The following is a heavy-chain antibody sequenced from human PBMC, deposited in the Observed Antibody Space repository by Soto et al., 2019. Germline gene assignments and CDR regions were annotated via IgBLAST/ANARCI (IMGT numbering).Heavy chain of an antibody. CDR3: EHDYYESRDYSPHDAFDI. D-gene: IGHD3-22*01. CDR1: GFSLTTSGVGVGWTSGVG. V-gene: IGHV2-5*01. Sequence: SGPTLVNPTQTLTLTCTFSGFSLTTSGVGVGWTSGVGVGWIRQPPGKALEWLALIYWNDDKRYSPSLKSRLTITKDTPKNQVVLTMTNMDPVDTATYYCEHDYYESRDYSPHDAFDIWGPGKMVTVSS. CDR2: IYWNDDK. J-gene: IGHJ3*02.